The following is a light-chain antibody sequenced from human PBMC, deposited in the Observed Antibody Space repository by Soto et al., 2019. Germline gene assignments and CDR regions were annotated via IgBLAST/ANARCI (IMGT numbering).Light chain of an antibody. V-gene: IGKV3-20*01. CDR3: QQDGSSRGT. J-gene: IGKJ1*01. CDR2: GAS. CDR1: QSVKSDY. Sequence: EIVMTQTPRTLSLSPRERAPLSCMGSQSVKSDYLAWYQHIPAQAPRLLIYGASSRATGIPDRFSGSGSGTEFTLTISRLEPEDFAVYYCQQDGSSRGTFGLGTKVDI.